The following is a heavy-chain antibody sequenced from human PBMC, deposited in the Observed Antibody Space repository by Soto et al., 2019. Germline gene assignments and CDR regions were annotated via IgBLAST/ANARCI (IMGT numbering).Heavy chain of an antibody. V-gene: IGHV3-23*01. CDR3: AKAPRGSYGPVKYYFDY. J-gene: IGHJ4*02. Sequence: EVQLLESGGGLVQPGGSLRLSCAASGFTFSSYAMSWVRQAPGKGLEWVSAISGSGGSTYYADSVKGRFTISRDNSKNTLYLQMNSLRAEDTAVYYCAKAPRGSYGPVKYYFDYWGQGTLVTVSS. D-gene: IGHD1-26*01. CDR2: ISGSGGST. CDR1: GFTFSSYA.